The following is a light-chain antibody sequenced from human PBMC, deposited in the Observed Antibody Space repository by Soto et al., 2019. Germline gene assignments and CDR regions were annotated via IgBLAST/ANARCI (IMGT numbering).Light chain of an antibody. CDR1: SGSIASNY. CDR2: EDN. CDR3: QSYHSGNVV. Sequence: NFMLTQPHSVSESPGKTVTISCTRSSGSIASNYVQWYQQRPGSAPTPVIYEDNDRPSWVPDRFSGSIDSSSNAAPLTISGLKTDDEADYYCQSYHSGNVVFGGGTKLTVL. V-gene: IGLV6-57*03. J-gene: IGLJ2*01.